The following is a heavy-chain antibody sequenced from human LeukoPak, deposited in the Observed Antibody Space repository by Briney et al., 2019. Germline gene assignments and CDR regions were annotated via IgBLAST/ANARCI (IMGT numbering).Heavy chain of an antibody. Sequence: SVKVSCMASGGTFSSYAISWVRQAPGQGLEWMGRIIPIFGTANYAQKFQGRVTITTDESTSTAYMELSSLRSEDTAVYYCAGVGGYSYGSHFDYWGQGTLVTVSS. J-gene: IGHJ4*02. CDR3: AGVGGYSYGSHFDY. CDR2: IIPIFGTA. CDR1: GGTFSSYA. D-gene: IGHD5-18*01. V-gene: IGHV1-69*05.